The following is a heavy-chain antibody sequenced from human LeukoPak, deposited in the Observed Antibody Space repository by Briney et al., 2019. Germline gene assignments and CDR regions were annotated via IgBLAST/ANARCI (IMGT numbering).Heavy chain of an antibody. J-gene: IGHJ4*02. V-gene: IGHV3-7*03. Sequence: GGSLRLSCAASGFTFSSYWMSWVRQAPGKGLEWVANIKQDGSEKYYVDSVRGRFTISRDNAKNSLYLQMNSLRAEDTAVYYCARSRHYYDSSGYYDYWGQGTLVTVSS. D-gene: IGHD3-22*01. CDR2: IKQDGSEK. CDR1: GFTFSSYW. CDR3: ARSRHYYDSSGYYDY.